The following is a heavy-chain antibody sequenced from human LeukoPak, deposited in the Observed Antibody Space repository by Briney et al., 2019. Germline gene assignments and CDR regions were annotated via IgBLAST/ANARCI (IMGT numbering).Heavy chain of an antibody. Sequence: SSVKVSCKASGGTFSSYAISWVRQAPGQGLEWMGRIIPIFGTANYAQKFQGRVTITADESTSTAYMELSSLRSEDTAVYYCARLNCSSTSCYSVYWNWFDPSGQGTLVTVSS. V-gene: IGHV1-69*15. J-gene: IGHJ5*02. D-gene: IGHD2-2*02. CDR2: IIPIFGTA. CDR3: ARLNCSSTSCYSVYWNWFDP. CDR1: GGTFSSYA.